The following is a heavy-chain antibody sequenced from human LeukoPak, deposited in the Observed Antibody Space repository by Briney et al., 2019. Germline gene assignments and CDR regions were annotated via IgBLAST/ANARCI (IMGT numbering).Heavy chain of an antibody. D-gene: IGHD2-2*01. J-gene: IGHJ6*02. CDR2: ISGNNGNT. V-gene: IGHV1-18*01. CDR3: ARSGFSVVPIANYHYGMDV. CDR1: GYSFISYG. Sequence: ASVKVSFKCSGYSFISYGINWVRQAPGQGLEWMGWISGNNGNTNYAEKVQGRVTMTTDTSTETVFMELRSLRYDDTAVYYCARSGFSVVPIANYHYGMDVWGQGTTVTVSS.